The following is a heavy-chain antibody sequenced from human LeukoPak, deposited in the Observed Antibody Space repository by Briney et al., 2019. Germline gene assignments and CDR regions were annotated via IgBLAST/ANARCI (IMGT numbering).Heavy chain of an antibody. CDR2: ISDSGSTI. J-gene: IGHJ3*02. Sequence: GGSLRLSCAASGFGFSSHEMHWVRQAPGKGLEWLSYISDSGSTIHTADSVKGRFSSSRDNAKSSLYLQLNSLRAEDTAVYYCAREGYSGILGAFDIWGQGTMVTVSS. CDR1: GFGFSSHE. V-gene: IGHV3-48*03. D-gene: IGHD1-26*01. CDR3: AREGYSGILGAFDI.